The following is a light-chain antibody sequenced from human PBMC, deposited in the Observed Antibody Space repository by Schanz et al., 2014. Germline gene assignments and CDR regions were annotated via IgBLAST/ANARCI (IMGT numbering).Light chain of an antibody. CDR2: GAS. Sequence: EIVLTQSPATLSLSPGERATLSCRASQSVSSNFLAWYQQKPGQAPRLLIYGASSRATGIPNRFSGSGSGTDFALTISRLEPEDFAVYYCHQYGSSPRTCGQGTKVEIK. V-gene: IGKV3-20*01. J-gene: IGKJ1*01. CDR3: HQYGSSPRT. CDR1: QSVSSNF.